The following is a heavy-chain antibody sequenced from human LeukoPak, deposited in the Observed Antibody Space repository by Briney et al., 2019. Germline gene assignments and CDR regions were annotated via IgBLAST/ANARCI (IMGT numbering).Heavy chain of an antibody. CDR3: AKSAATQYCSSTTCYPFGPNWFDP. CDR2: ISGSAGST. D-gene: IGHD2-2*01. V-gene: IGHV3-23*01. Sequence: PGGSLRLSCAASGFTFSGYSMNWVRQAPGKGLEWVSSISGSAGSTNYAESVKGRFIISRDISRNTLYLQMNSLRAEDTAVYYCAKSAATQYCSSTTCYPFGPNWFDPWGQGTLVTVSS. J-gene: IGHJ5*02. CDR1: GFTFSGYS.